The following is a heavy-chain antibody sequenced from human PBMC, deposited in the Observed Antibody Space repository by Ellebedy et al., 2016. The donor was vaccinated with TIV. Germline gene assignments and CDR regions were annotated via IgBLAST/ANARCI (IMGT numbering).Heavy chain of an antibody. V-gene: IGHV3-21*01. CDR3: VRDQVQLWLAFDY. CDR2: ISSSSSYI. J-gene: IGHJ4*02. Sequence: PGGSLRLSCAASGFTFSSYSLIWVRQAPGKGLEWVSSISSSSSYIYYADSVKGRFTISRDNAKNSLYLQMNSLRAEDTAVYYCVRDQVQLWLAFDYWGQGTLVTVSS. D-gene: IGHD5-18*01. CDR1: GFTFSSYS.